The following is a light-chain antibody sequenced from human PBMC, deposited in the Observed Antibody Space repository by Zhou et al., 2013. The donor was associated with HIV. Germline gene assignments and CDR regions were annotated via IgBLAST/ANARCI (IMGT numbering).Light chain of an antibody. CDR3: QQYYSYPRT. J-gene: IGKJ3*01. CDR2: DAS. CDR1: QDIRNS. V-gene: IGKV1-8*01. Sequence: AIRITQSPSSLSASTGDRVTISCRASQDIRNSLAWYQQKPGKVPELLIYDASSLQGGVPSRFSGSRSGTDFTLTISCLQSEDYATLFCQQYYSYPRTFGPGTRVD.